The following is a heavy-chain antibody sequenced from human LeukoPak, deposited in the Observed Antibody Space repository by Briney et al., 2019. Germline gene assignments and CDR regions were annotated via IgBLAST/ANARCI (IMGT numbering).Heavy chain of an antibody. V-gene: IGHV3-48*03. Sequence: PGGSLRLSCAASGFAFSSYGMNWVRQAPGKGLEWVSYISSSGSTIYYADSVKGRFTISRDNAKNSLYLQMNSLRAEDTAVYYCASGGGSGSYYPYYFEYWGQGTLVTVST. CDR3: ASGGGSGSYYPYYFEY. CDR2: ISSSGSTI. CDR1: GFAFSSYG. J-gene: IGHJ4*02. D-gene: IGHD3-10*01.